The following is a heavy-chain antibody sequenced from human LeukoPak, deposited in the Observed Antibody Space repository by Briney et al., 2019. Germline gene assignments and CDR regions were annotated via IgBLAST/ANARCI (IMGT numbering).Heavy chain of an antibody. J-gene: IGHJ6*03. Sequence: GGSLRLSCTASGFTFSSHAMSWVRQAPGKGLEWVSSITLSGANTFYADSVMGRFTISRDNSKNTLYLQMNSLSAEDTAVYYCAKRGNPAVGHHYLDVWGEGTPVSVSS. D-gene: IGHD2-2*01. CDR2: ITLSGANT. CDR1: GFTFSSHA. V-gene: IGHV3-23*01. CDR3: AKRGNPAVGHHYLDV.